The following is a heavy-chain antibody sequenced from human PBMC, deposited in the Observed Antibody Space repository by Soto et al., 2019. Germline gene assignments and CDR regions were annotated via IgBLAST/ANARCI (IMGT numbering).Heavy chain of an antibody. Sequence: QVQLQESGPGLVKPSGTLSLTCAVSGDSISTNKWWSWVRQPPGKGLEWIGEVYHTGLTNYNSSLKSRVTMSVDTSKNQFSLELTSVTAADTAIYYCARDVAVPGKSDRFDCWGQGTLVTVSS. V-gene: IGHV4-4*02. CDR1: GDSISTNKW. CDR2: VYHTGLT. D-gene: IGHD6-19*01. CDR3: ARDVAVPGKSDRFDC. J-gene: IGHJ4*02.